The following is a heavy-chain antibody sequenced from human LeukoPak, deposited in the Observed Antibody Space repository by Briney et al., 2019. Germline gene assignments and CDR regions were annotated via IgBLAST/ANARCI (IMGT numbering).Heavy chain of an antibody. CDR2: IYYSGST. V-gene: IGHV4-59*01. CDR1: GGSISSYY. Sequence: SETLSLTCTVSGGSISSYYWSWIRQPPGKGLEWIGYIYYSGSTNYNPSLKSRVTISVDTSKNQFSLKLSSVTAADTAVYYCARGYYYGDYDYYYYGMDVWGRGTTVTVSS. D-gene: IGHD4-17*01. J-gene: IGHJ6*02. CDR3: ARGYYYGDYDYYYYGMDV.